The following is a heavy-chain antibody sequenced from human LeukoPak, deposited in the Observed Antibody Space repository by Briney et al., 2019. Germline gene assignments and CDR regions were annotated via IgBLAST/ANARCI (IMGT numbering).Heavy chain of an antibody. Sequence: GSLTVSCTASGYTFTGYYIHWVRRAPGQGLEWMGWIYPYSGDTNYAQNFQGRVTMTRDTSISTAYMELSSLKSDDTAVYYCARDRNSGVSLDIWGQGTMLTVSS. CDR2: IYPYSGDT. J-gene: IGHJ3*02. CDR1: GYTFTGYY. D-gene: IGHD6-25*01. CDR3: ARDRNSGVSLDI. V-gene: IGHV1-2*02.